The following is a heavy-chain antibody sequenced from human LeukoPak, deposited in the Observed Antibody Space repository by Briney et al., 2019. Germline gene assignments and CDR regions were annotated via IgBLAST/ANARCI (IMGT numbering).Heavy chain of an antibody. CDR2: INHSGST. J-gene: IGHJ4*02. D-gene: IGHD1-26*01. CDR3: TYSGSNYPDY. CDR1: GGSFSGYY. V-gene: IGHV4-34*01. Sequence: PSETLSLTCAVHGGSFSGYYWSWIRQSPGKGLEWIGEINHSGSTNYNPSLKSRVTISVDTSKNQFSLKLGSVTAADTAVYYCTYSGSNYPDYWGQGTLVTVSS.